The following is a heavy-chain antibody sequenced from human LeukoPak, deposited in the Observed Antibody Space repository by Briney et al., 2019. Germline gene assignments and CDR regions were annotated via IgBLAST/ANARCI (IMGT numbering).Heavy chain of an antibody. CDR3: AGTYGSYLILS. CDR1: GGSMSSSSYY. CDR2: IYYSGST. J-gene: IGHJ5*02. D-gene: IGHD1-26*01. Sequence: SETLSLTCTVSGGSMSSSSYYWGWIRQPPGKGLEWIGSIYYSGSTYYNPSLKSRVTISVDTSKNQFSLKLSSVTAADTAVYYCAGTYGSYLILSWGQGTLVTVSS. V-gene: IGHV4-39*01.